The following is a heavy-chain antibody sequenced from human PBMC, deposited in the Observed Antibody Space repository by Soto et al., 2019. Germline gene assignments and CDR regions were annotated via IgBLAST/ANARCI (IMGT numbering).Heavy chain of an antibody. J-gene: IGHJ3*02. V-gene: IGHV3-30-3*01. Sequence: PGGSLRLSCAASGFTFSSYAMHWVRQAPGKGLEWVAVISYDGSNKYYADSVKGRFTISRDNSKNTLYLQMNSLRAEDTAVYYCASLLVGCTNGVCYNIRENDAFDIWGQGTMVNVSS. CDR2: ISYDGSNK. CDR3: ASLLVGCTNGVCYNIRENDAFDI. D-gene: IGHD2-8*01. CDR1: GFTFSSYA.